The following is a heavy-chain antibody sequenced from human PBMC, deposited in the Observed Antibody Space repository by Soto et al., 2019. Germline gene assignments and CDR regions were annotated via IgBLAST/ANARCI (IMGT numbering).Heavy chain of an antibody. V-gene: IGHV3-23*01. J-gene: IGHJ4*02. CDR2: ISGSGGST. CDR3: AKDPRTFITMIVVDADY. CDR1: GFTFSSYA. Sequence: EVQLLESGGGLVQPGGSLRLSCAASGFTFSSYAMSWVRQAPGKGLEWVSAISGSGGSTYYADSVKGRFTISRDNSKNTLYLQMNSLRAEDTAVYYCAKDPRTFITMIVVDADYWGQGTLVTVSS. D-gene: IGHD3-22*01.